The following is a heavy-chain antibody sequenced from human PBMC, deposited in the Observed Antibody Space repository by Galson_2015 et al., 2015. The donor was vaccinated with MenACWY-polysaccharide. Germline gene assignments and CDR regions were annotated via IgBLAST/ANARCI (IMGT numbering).Heavy chain of an antibody. CDR2: ITGSSDTI. D-gene: IGHD2-21*01. CDR1: GFDFTRYC. CDR3: ARERATVIADSNGMDV. V-gene: IGHV3-48*01. Sequence: SLRLSCAASGFDFTRYCMNWVRQAPGKGLEWLSYITGSSDTIYYADSVKGRFTISRDNAQNSLVLQLRSLTVEDTAVYYCARERATVIADSNGMDVWGQGTAVTVSS. J-gene: IGHJ6*02.